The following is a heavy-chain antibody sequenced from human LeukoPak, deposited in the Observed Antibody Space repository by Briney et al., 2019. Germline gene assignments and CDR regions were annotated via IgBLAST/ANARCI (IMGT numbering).Heavy chain of an antibody. CDR3: ATPSPEATAGITDKYYYYYYGMDV. V-gene: IGHV3-21*01. CDR2: ISSSSYI. J-gene: IGHJ6*04. D-gene: IGHD6-13*01. CDR1: GFTFSSYS. Sequence: GGSLRLSCAASGFTFSSYSMNWVRQAPGKGLEWVSSISSSSYIYYADSVKGRFTISRDNAKNSLYLQMNSLRAEDTAVYYCATPSPEATAGITDKYYYYYYGMDVWGKGTTVTVSS.